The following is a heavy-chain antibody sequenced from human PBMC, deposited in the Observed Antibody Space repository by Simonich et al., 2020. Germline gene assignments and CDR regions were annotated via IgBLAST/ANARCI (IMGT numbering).Heavy chain of an antibody. CDR3: ARWTATGYYFDY. J-gene: IGHJ4*02. Sequence: EVQLVESGGGLIQPGGSLRLSCAASGFTVRSNYMSWVRQAPGKGLELVSVIYSGGSTYYADSVKGRFTISRDNSKNTLYLQINSLRAEDTAVYYCARWTATGYYFDYWGQGTLVTVSS. D-gene: IGHD1-1*01. CDR1: GFTVRSNY. V-gene: IGHV3-53*01. CDR2: IYSGGST.